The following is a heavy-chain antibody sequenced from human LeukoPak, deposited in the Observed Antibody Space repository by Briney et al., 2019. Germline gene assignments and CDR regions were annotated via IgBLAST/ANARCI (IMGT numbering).Heavy chain of an antibody. J-gene: IGHJ4*02. V-gene: IGHV4-4*07. D-gene: IGHD3-9*01. Sequence: SETLSLTCTVSGGSISSYYWSWIRQPAGKGLEWIGRIYTSGSTNYNPSLKSRVTMPVDTSKNQFSLKLSSVTAADTAVYYCAREEYDILTGYYSLDYWGQGTLVTVSS. CDR2: IYTSGST. CDR1: GGSISSYY. CDR3: AREEYDILTGYYSLDY.